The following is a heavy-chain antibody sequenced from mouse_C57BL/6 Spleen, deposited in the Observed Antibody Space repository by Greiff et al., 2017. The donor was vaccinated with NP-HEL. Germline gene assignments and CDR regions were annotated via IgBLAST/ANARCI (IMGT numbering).Heavy chain of an antibody. V-gene: IGHV1-69*01. D-gene: IGHD4-1*01. Sequence: QVQLQQPGAELVMPGASVKLSCKASGYTFTSYWMHWVKQRPGQGLEWIGEIDPSDSYTNYNQKFKGKSTLTVDKSSSTAYMQLSSLTSEDSAVYYCARSQVLNWTYYFDYWGQGTTLTVSS. CDR1: GYTFTSYW. J-gene: IGHJ2*01. CDR2: IDPSDSYT. CDR3: ARSQVLNWTYYFDY.